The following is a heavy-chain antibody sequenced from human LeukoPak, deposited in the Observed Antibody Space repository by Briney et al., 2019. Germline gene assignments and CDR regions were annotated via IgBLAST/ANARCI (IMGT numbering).Heavy chain of an antibody. CDR3: AKETDYGETRYWYFDL. CDR1: AFTFSSNA. Sequence: GGSLTLSCAAYAFTFSSNAMSWVRQAPGQGLEWVSDISGSGGSTYYAGSVKGRFSISRDNSKNTLYLQMNSLRAEDTAVYYCAKETDYGETRYWYFDLWGRGTLVGV. CDR2: ISGSGGST. D-gene: IGHD4-17*01. V-gene: IGHV3-23*01. J-gene: IGHJ2*01.